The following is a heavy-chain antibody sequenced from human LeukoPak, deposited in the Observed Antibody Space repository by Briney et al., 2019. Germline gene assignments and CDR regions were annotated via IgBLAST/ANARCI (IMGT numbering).Heavy chain of an antibody. V-gene: IGHV4-59*01. CDR2: IYYSGST. D-gene: IGHD1-26*01. CDR3: VSAPYSGSPKGAFEI. Sequence: KPSETLSLTCTVSGGSISSYYWSWIRQPPGKGLEWIGYIYYSGSTNYNPSLKSRVTKSVDTSKNQFSLKLSSVTAADTAVYYCVSAPYSGSPKGAFEIWGQGTMVTVSS. J-gene: IGHJ3*02. CDR1: GGSISSYY.